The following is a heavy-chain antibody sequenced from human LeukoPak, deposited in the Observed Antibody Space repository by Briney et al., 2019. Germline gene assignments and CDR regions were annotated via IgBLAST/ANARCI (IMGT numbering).Heavy chain of an antibody. CDR1: GITVSSIY. Sequence: GGSLRLSCAASGITVSSIYITWVRQVPGKGLEWVSLIYSDGRTNYADSVKGRFTISRDNSENTVYLQLSSLRVEDTAVYYCFNYAYWGQGTLVTVSS. D-gene: IGHD3-16*01. CDR3: FNYAY. V-gene: IGHV3-66*01. J-gene: IGHJ4*02. CDR2: IYSDGRT.